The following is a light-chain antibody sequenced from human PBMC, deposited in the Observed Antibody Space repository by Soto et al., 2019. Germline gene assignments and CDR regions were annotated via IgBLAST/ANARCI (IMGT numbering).Light chain of an antibody. Sequence: EIVLTQSPGTLSLSPGARATLSCRASQSVTRNSLAWYQQKPGQAPRLLIYGASSRASGISDRFSGSGSGTYFTLIINRLEPKGFEVDYCEQYGTSPLAFGPRTKV. CDR3: EQYGTSPLA. J-gene: IGKJ3*01. CDR1: QSVTRNS. V-gene: IGKV3-20*01. CDR2: GAS.